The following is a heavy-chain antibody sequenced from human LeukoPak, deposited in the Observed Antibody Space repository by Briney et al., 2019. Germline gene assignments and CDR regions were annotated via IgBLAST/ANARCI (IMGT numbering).Heavy chain of an antibody. Sequence: SETLSLTCTVSGGSISSYYWSWIRQPPGKGLEWIGYIYYSGSTNYNPSLKSRVTISADTSKNQFSLKLSSVTAADTAVYYCARGSESTGPFDYWGQGTLVTVSS. J-gene: IGHJ4*02. CDR2: IYYSGST. V-gene: IGHV4-59*01. D-gene: IGHD3-3*01. CDR3: ARGSESTGPFDY. CDR1: GGSISSYY.